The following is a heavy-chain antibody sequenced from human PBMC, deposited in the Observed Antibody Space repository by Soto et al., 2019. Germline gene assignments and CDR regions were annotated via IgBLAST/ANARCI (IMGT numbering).Heavy chain of an antibody. V-gene: IGHV3-13*01. CDR2: IGTAGDT. CDR3: ARASNYYYYGMDV. CDR1: GFTFSSYD. J-gene: IGHJ6*02. Sequence: GGSLRLSCAASGFTFSSYDMHWVRQATGKGLEWVSAIGTAGDTYYPGSVKGRFTISRENAKNSLYLQMNSLRAGDTAVYYCARASNYYYYGMDVWGRGTTVTVSS.